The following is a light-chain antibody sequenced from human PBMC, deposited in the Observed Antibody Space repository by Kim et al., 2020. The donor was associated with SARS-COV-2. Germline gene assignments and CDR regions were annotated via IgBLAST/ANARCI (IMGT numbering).Light chain of an antibody. CDR2: VAS. CDR3: QKYDGVPWG. Sequence: DIQMTQSPPSLSASVGDRVTITCRASQGISNHLAWFQQKPGKVPKLLIYVASTLQSGVPSRFSGSGSRTDFTLTISSLQPEDVATYFCQKYDGVPWGFGQGTKVDIK. J-gene: IGKJ1*01. CDR1: QGISNH. V-gene: IGKV1-27*01.